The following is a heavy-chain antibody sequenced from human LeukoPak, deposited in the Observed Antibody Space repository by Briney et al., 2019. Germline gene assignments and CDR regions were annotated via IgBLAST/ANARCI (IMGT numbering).Heavy chain of an antibody. CDR3: ARGGPDFWSGYYPNWFDP. V-gene: IGHV4-4*07. CDR2: IYTSGST. D-gene: IGHD3-3*01. CDR1: GGSISSYY. J-gene: IGHJ5*02. Sequence: PSETLSLTCTVSGGSISSYYWSWIRQPAGKGLEWIGRIYTSGSTNYNPSLKSRVTMSVDTSKNQFSLKLSSVTAADTAVYYCARGGPDFWSGYYPNWFDPWGQGTLVTVSS.